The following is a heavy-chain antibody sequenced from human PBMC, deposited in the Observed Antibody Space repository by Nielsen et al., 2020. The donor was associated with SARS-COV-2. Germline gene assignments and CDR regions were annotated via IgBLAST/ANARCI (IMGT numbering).Heavy chain of an antibody. Sequence: WVRQAPGQGLEWMGRIIPTLGIANYAQKFQGRVTITADKSTSTAYMELSSLRSEDTAVYYCARPITYYYDSSGYPDAFDIWGQGTMVTVSS. V-gene: IGHV1-69*02. D-gene: IGHD3-22*01. J-gene: IGHJ3*02. CDR3: ARPITYYYDSSGYPDAFDI. CDR2: IIPTLGIA.